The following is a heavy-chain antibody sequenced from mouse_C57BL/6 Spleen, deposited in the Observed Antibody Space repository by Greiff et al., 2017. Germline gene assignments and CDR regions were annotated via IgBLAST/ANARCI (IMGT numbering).Heavy chain of an antibody. CDR1: GYTFTSYW. CDR2: IYPSDSET. CDR3: ATDSSEFAY. V-gene: IGHV1-61*01. J-gene: IGHJ3*01. Sequence: QVQLQQPGAELVRPGSSVKLSCKASGYTFTSYWMDWVKQRPGQGLEWIGNIYPSDSETHYNQKFKDKATLTVDKPSSTAYMQLSSLTSEDSAVYYCATDSSEFAYWGQGTLVTVSA. D-gene: IGHD3-2*02.